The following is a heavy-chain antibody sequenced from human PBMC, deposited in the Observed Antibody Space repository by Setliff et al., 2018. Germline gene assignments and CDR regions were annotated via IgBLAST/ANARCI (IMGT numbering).Heavy chain of an antibody. CDR2: IWFDGTKK. J-gene: IGHJ6*03. CDR3: VKGSDPYYFYYMDV. D-gene: IGHD2-21*02. Sequence: GGSLRLSCTGSGFNFRDYGIHWVRQAPGKGLEWVAFIWFDGTKKYYGESLKGRFVISRDNSMNTLYLQMNRLRAEDTAVFYCVKGSDPYYFYYMDVCGKGTTVTVSS. CDR1: GFNFRDYG. V-gene: IGHV3-30*02.